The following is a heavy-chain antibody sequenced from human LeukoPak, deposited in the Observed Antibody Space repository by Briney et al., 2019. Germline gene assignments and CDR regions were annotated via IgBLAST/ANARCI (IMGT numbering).Heavy chain of an antibody. D-gene: IGHD6-19*01. CDR1: GFTFSSYG. V-gene: IGHV3-30*04. Sequence: GGSLRLSCAASGFTFSSYGIHWVRQAPGKGLEWVAVISYDGSNKYYADSVKGRFIISRDNSKNTLYMQMNSLRPEDTAVYYCARDKIGGSMAGSNFDYWGQGTLVTVSS. CDR2: ISYDGSNK. J-gene: IGHJ4*02. CDR3: ARDKIGGSMAGSNFDY.